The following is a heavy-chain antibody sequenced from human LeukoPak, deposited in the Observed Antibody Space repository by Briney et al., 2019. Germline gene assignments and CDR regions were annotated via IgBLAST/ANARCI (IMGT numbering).Heavy chain of an antibody. Sequence: GGSLRLSCVASGITFSNYAVSWVRQAPGKGLEWISYISSSSSTIYYADSVKGRFTISRDNAKNSLYLQMNSLRDEDTAVYYCVAGTPLDYWGQGTLVTVSS. CDR1: GITFSNYA. CDR3: VAGTPLDY. V-gene: IGHV3-48*02. J-gene: IGHJ4*02. CDR2: ISSSSSTI. D-gene: IGHD6-13*01.